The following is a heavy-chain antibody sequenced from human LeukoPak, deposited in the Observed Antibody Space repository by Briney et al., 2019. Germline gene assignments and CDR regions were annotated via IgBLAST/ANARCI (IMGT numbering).Heavy chain of an antibody. V-gene: IGHV3-21*01. CDR3: ARERNFYYFDY. Sequence: PGGSRRLSCAASGFTFNDYTMTWVRQAPGKGLEWVSSITGDCNYIFYADSVKGRFTISRDNAQNSLFLELNSLRGEDTAVYYCARERNFYYFDYWGQGALVTVSS. CDR2: ITGDCNYI. D-gene: IGHD3-3*01. J-gene: IGHJ4*02. CDR1: GFTFNDYT.